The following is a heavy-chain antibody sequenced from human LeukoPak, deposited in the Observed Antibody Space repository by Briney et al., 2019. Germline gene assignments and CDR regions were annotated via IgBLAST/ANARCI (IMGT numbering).Heavy chain of an antibody. Sequence: GGSLRLSCAASGFTFSNFAMSWVRQAPGKGLEWVSGISSSGTSTYYADSVKGRFTISRDNSKNTLYLQMNSLGPGDTAVYYCTKAGRYTSGWYDYWGQATLVTVSS. CDR1: GFTFSNFA. CDR2: ISSSGTST. V-gene: IGHV3-23*01. CDR3: TKAGRYTSGWYDY. J-gene: IGHJ4*02. D-gene: IGHD6-19*01.